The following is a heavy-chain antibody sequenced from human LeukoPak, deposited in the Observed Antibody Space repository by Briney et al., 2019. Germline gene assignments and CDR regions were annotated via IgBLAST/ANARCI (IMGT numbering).Heavy chain of an antibody. Sequence: GGSLRLSCAASGFTLRSYAMRWVRRAPGKGLERVSAICGSGGSTYYADSVKGRFTISRDNSKNTLYLQVNSLRAEDTAVYYCAKVGAYYYYYGMDVWGQGTTVSVSS. CDR3: AKVGAYYYYYGMDV. CDR2: ICGSGGST. V-gene: IGHV3-23*01. J-gene: IGHJ6*02. CDR1: GFTLRSYA. D-gene: IGHD1-26*01.